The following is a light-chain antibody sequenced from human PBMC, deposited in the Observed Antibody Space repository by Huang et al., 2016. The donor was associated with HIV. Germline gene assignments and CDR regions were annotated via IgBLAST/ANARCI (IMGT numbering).Light chain of an antibody. CDR1: QGLSNS. Sequence: DIQMTQSPSSLSASVGDTVTITCRASQGLSNSLAWYQQKPGKAPNLLVFDASKLQIGVPSRFSGSGSGTDYTLTISSLQPEDFASYYCQQYYSTRYTFGQGTKLEIK. V-gene: IGKV1-NL1*01. J-gene: IGKJ2*01. CDR3: QQYYSTRYT. CDR2: DAS.